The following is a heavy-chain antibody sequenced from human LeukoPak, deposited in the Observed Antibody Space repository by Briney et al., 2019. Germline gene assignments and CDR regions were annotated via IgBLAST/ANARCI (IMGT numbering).Heavy chain of an antibody. D-gene: IGHD5-12*01. Sequence: PGGSLRLSCAASGFTFSTSWMTWVRQAPGKGLEWVANIKEDGSAKNHVDSLKGRFTISRDNAKNSLYLQINSLRAEDTAVYYCARDSAYNAFDIWGQGTMVTVSS. CDR1: GFTFSTSW. J-gene: IGHJ3*02. CDR3: ARDSAYNAFDI. CDR2: IKEDGSAK. V-gene: IGHV3-7*01.